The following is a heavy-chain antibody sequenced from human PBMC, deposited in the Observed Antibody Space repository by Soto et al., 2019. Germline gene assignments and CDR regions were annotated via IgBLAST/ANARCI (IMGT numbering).Heavy chain of an antibody. CDR1: GFTFSSYG. J-gene: IGHJ4*02. D-gene: IGHD2-21*02. CDR2: IWYDGSNK. V-gene: IGHV3-33*01. Sequence: GGSLRLSCAASGFTFSSYGMHWVRQAPGKGLEWVAVIWYDGSNKYYADSVKGRFTISRDNSKNTLYLQMNSLRAEDTAVYYCARDWVGYCGGDCYPGDYWGQGTLVTVSS. CDR3: ARDWVGYCGGDCYPGDY.